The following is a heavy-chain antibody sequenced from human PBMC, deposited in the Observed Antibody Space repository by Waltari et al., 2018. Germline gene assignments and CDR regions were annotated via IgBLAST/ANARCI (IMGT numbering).Heavy chain of an antibody. CDR2: INHSGST. J-gene: IGHJ4*02. CDR3: ARAMDNHCSGGSCYRYFDY. CDR1: GGSFSGYY. D-gene: IGHD2-15*01. Sequence: QVQLQQWGAGLLKPSETLSLTCAVYGGSFSGYYWSWIRQPPGKGLEWIGEINHSGSTNYNPSLKSRVTISVDTSKNQFSLKLSSVTAADTAVYYCARAMDNHCSGGSCYRYFDYWGQGTLVTVSS. V-gene: IGHV4-34*01.